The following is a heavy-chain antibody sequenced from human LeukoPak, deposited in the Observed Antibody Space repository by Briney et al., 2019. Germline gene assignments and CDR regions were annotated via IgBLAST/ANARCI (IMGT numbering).Heavy chain of an antibody. V-gene: IGHV3-13*01. J-gene: IGHJ6*02. CDR3: ARAHSHYYYYGMDV. Sequence: PGRSLGLSCAASGFTFSSYDMHWVRQATGKGLEWVSAIGTAGDTYYPGSVKGRFTISRENAKNSLYLQMNSLRAGDTAVYYCARAHSHYYYYGMDVWGQGTTVTVSS. CDR1: GFTFSSYD. CDR2: IGTAGDT.